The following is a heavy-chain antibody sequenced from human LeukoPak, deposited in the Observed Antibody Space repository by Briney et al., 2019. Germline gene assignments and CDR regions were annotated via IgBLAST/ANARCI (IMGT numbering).Heavy chain of an antibody. J-gene: IGHJ4*02. Sequence: PSETLSLTCTVSGGSISSYYWSWIRQPPGKGLEWIGYIYYSGSTNYHPSLKSRLTISVDTSKNQFSLKLSSVTAADTAVYYCARLQRVGNSGYYFDYWGQGTLVTVSS. CDR2: IYYSGST. V-gene: IGHV4-59*08. D-gene: IGHD3-22*01. CDR3: ARLQRVGNSGYYFDY. CDR1: GGSISSYY.